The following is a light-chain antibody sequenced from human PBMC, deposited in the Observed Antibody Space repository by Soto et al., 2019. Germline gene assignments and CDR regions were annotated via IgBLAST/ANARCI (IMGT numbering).Light chain of an antibody. CDR3: QQSYSTLVT. CDR1: QNISIY. Sequence: DIQMTQSPSSLSASVGDRVTISCRASQNISIYLNWYQQKPGKAPKLLIYTASTLAGGVPSRLSGSGSGTDFTLTISSLQPEDSATYDCQQSYSTLVTFGPGTKVDVK. V-gene: IGKV1-39*01. J-gene: IGKJ3*01. CDR2: TAS.